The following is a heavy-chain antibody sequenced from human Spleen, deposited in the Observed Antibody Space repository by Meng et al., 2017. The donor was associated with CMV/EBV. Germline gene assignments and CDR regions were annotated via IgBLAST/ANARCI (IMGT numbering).Heavy chain of an antibody. D-gene: IGHD6-19*01. CDR2: ISGSDGTT. J-gene: IGHJ4*02. CDR1: GFTFSAYV. CDR3: AIPIAVAGTHDY. Sequence: ETLSLTCAASGFTFSAYVMSWVRQAPGKGLEWISTISGSDGTTDYADSVKGRFTVSRDNSKNTLYLQMNGLRTDDTAVYYCAIPIAVAGTHDYWGQGTLVTVSS. V-gene: IGHV3-23*01.